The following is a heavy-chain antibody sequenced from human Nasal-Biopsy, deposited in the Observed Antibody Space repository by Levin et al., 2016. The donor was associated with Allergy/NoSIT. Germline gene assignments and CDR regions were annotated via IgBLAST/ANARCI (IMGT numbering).Heavy chain of an antibody. CDR2: VYYSGST. V-gene: IGHV4-59*02. Sequence: SETLSLTCTVSGGSVNSHNWSWIRQAPGKGLEWIGYVYYSGSTYYHPSLKSRGTISVDTSKNQFSLRLRSVTAADTAVYYCARNTVVMSTIPYYFDYWGQGTPVIVSS. J-gene: IGHJ4*02. CDR3: ARNTVVMSTIPYYFDY. D-gene: IGHD2-21*01. CDR1: GGSVNSHN.